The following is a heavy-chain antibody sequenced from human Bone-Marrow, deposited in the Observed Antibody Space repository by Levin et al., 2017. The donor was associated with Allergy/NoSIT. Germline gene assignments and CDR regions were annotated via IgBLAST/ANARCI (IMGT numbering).Heavy chain of an antibody. CDR2: ISNNANRK. Sequence: GESLKISCAASGFTFSSYGMHWVRQAPGKGLEWVTVISNNANRKYYADSVKGRFTVSRDNSKNTLYLEMNSLRAEDTAIYYCARDRSIVRGSGLGPNFWGQGSLVTVSS. CDR1: GFTFSSYG. D-gene: IGHD3-10*01. J-gene: IGHJ4*02. V-gene: IGHV3-30*03. CDR3: ARDRSIVRGSGLGPNF.